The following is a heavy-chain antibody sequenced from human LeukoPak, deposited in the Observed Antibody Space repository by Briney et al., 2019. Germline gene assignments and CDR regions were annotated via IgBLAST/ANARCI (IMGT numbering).Heavy chain of an antibody. CDR3: ATAGFTIFGVVTTNWFDP. CDR1: GYTLTELS. Sequence: ASVKVSCKVSGYTLTELSMHWVRQAPGKGLEWMGGFDPEDGETIYAQKFRGRVTMTEDTSTDTAYMELSSLRSEDTAVYYCATAGFTIFGVVTTNWFDPWGQGTLVTVSS. J-gene: IGHJ5*02. V-gene: IGHV1-24*01. D-gene: IGHD3-3*01. CDR2: FDPEDGET.